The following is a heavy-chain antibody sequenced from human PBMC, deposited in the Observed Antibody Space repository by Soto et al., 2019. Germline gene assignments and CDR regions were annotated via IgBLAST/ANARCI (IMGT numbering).Heavy chain of an antibody. J-gene: IGHJ6*04. D-gene: IGHD2-8*01. CDR3: ARDPGVNWA. Sequence: EVQLVESGGGLVQPGGSLRLSCVASGFTVSNNYMTWVRQAPGKGLEWVSNMYSGGVTYYTDAVKGRFTISRDSSTNTLYLQMDNVRAEDTAVYYCARDPGVNWAWGKGTTVTVSS. V-gene: IGHV3-66*01. CDR2: MYSGGVT. CDR1: GFTVSNNY.